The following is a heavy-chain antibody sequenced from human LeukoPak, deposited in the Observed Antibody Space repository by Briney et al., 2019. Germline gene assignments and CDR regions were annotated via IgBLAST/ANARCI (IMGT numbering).Heavy chain of an antibody. Sequence: GGSLRLSCAASGYTFTSYYMHWVRQAPGQGLEWMGIINPSGGSTSYAQKFQGRVTMTRDTSTSTVYMELSSLRSEDTAVYYCARHGVVAATLIAFDIWGQGTMVTVSS. J-gene: IGHJ3*02. CDR1: GYTFTSYY. V-gene: IGHV1-46*01. D-gene: IGHD2-15*01. CDR3: ARHGVVAATLIAFDI. CDR2: INPSGGST.